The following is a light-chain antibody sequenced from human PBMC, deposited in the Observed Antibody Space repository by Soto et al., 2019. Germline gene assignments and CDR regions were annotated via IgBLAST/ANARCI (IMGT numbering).Light chain of an antibody. CDR2: TAS. CDR3: LQQKIYPFT. Sequence: DIQMTQSPSSLSASVGDRVTITCRASQDIRNDLGWFQQKPGTAPKRLIYTASSLQSGVPSRFSGSGSGTEFTLTISSLQPEVFATYYCLQQKIYPFTVGPGTKVDI. J-gene: IGKJ3*01. CDR1: QDIRND. V-gene: IGKV1-17*01.